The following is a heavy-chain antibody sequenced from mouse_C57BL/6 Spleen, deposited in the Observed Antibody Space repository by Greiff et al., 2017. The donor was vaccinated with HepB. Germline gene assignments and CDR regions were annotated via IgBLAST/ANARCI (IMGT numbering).Heavy chain of an antibody. D-gene: IGHD4-1*01. V-gene: IGHV1-82*01. J-gene: IGHJ2*01. CDR2: IYPGDGDT. CDR3: ARSGLNWDFDY. Sequence: QVQLKESGPELVKPGASVKISCKASGYAFSSSWMNWVKQRPGKGLEWIGRIYPGDGDTNYNGKFKGKATLTADKSSSTAYMQLSSLTSEDSAVYFVARSGLNWDFDYWGQGTTLTVSS. CDR1: GYAFSSSW.